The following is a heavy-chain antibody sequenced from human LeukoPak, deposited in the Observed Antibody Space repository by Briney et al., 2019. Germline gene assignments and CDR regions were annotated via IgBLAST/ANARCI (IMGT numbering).Heavy chain of an antibody. Sequence: GGPLRLSCAASGFTFDDYAMHWVRQAPGKGLEWVSGISWNSGSIGYADSVKGRFTISRDNAKDSLDLQMDSLRAEDTAVYYCARTVSGSYAAYYFDYWGLGTLVTVSS. CDR2: ISWNSGSI. D-gene: IGHD1-26*01. V-gene: IGHV3-9*01. CDR1: GFTFDDYA. CDR3: ARTVSGSYAAYYFDY. J-gene: IGHJ4*02.